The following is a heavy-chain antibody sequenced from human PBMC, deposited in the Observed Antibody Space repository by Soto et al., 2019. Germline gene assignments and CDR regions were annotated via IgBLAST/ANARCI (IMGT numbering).Heavy chain of an antibody. CDR3: ARGYYGSGSYLDY. CDR1: GGSISSYY. CDR2: IYYSGST. V-gene: IGHV4-59*01. Sequence: SETLSLTCTVSGGSISSYYWSWIRQPPGKGLDWIGYIYYSGSTNYNPSLKSRVTISIDTSKNQFSLKLSSVTAADTAVYYCARGYYGSGSYLDYWAQGTLVTVSS. D-gene: IGHD3-10*01. J-gene: IGHJ4*01.